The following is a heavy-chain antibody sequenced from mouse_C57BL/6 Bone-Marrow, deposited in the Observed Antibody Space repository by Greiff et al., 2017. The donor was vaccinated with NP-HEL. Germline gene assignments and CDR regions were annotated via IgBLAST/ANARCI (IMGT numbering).Heavy chain of an antibody. CDR2: INPSSGYT. D-gene: IGHD3-2*02. CDR1: GYTFTSYW. Sequence: QVQLQQSGAELAKPGASVKLSCKASGYTFTSYWMHWVKQRPGQGLEWIGCINPSSGYTKYNQKFKDKATLIADKSSSTAYMQLSSLTYEDSAVYYCARSGDSSGPFAYWGQGTLVTVSA. J-gene: IGHJ3*01. V-gene: IGHV1-7*01. CDR3: ARSGDSSGPFAY.